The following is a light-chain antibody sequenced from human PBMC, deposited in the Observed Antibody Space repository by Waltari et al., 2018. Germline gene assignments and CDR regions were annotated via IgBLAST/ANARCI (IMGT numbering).Light chain of an antibody. CDR1: QSVSRY. Sequence: EIVLTPSPATLSLPPGDRATLSCSASQSVSRYLAWYQQKPGQAPRLLIYGASSRAPGIPARFSGSGSGTDFTLTISSLEPEDFAVYYCQQRSNWPRLTFGGGTKVEIK. CDR3: QQRSNWPRLT. J-gene: IGKJ4*01. V-gene: IGKV3-11*01. CDR2: GAS.